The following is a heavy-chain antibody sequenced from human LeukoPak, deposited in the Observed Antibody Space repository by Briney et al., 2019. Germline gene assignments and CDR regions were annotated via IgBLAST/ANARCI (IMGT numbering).Heavy chain of an antibody. CDR1: GYSFTSYW. CDR3: ARQAAAGLNWFDP. J-gene: IGHJ5*02. CDR2: IFPGDSDT. Sequence: GESLKISCKGSGYSFTSYWIAWVRQMPGKGLEWMGIIFPGDSDTTYSPSLQGQVTISVDTSISTAYLQWSSLRASDTAMYYCARQAAAGLNWFDPWGQGTLVTVSS. D-gene: IGHD6-13*01. V-gene: IGHV5-51*01.